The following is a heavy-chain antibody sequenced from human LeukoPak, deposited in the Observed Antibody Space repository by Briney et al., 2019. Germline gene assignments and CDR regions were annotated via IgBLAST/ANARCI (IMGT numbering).Heavy chain of an antibody. D-gene: IGHD1-26*01. Sequence: SETLSLTCAVYGGSFSGYYWSWIRQPPGKGLEWIGEINHSGSTNYNPSLKSRVTISLDTSKNQFALKLSSVTAADTAMYYCARRGSYPGGFDYWGQGTLVTVSS. V-gene: IGHV4-34*01. CDR1: GGSFSGYY. CDR3: ARRGSYPGGFDY. J-gene: IGHJ4*02. CDR2: INHSGST.